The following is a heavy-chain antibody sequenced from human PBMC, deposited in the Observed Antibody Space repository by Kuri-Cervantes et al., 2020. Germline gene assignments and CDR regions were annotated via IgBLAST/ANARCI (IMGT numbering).Heavy chain of an antibody. D-gene: IGHD3-9*01. CDR1: GGSISSYY. V-gene: IGHV4-4*07. CDR2: IYTSGST. CDR3: ARVGRRYFAWLSYDAFDI. J-gene: IGHJ3*02. Sequence: SETLSLTCPVYGGSISSYYWSWIRQPAGKGLEWIGRIYTSGSTNYNPSLKSRVTISVDTSKNQFSLKLSSVTAADTAVYYCARVGRRYFAWLSYDAFDIWGQGTMVTVSS.